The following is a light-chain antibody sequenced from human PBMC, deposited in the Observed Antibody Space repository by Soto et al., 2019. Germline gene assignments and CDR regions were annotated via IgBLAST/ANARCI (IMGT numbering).Light chain of an antibody. Sequence: DIQMTQSPPTLSASVGDRVTITCRASQSISGWLAWYQQKPGKAPKLLIYDASNLEGGVPSRFSGTGSGTDFTLTISRLEPEDFAVYYCQQYGISPRTFGQGTKVDI. CDR3: QQYGISPRT. CDR2: DAS. CDR1: QSISGW. V-gene: IGKV1-5*01. J-gene: IGKJ1*01.